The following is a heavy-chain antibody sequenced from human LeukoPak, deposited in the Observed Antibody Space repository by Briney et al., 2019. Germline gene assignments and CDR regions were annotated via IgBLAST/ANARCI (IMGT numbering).Heavy chain of an antibody. V-gene: IGHV4-38-2*02. CDR3: ARAYCSSTSCYTEGWFDP. Sequence: SETLSLTCTVSGYSIISGYSWEWIRQPPGKGLEWIGSYHYSGSTYYNPSLMSRVTISGDTSKNQFSLRLSSVTAADTAVYYCARAYCSSTSCYTEGWFDPWGQGTLITVSS. J-gene: IGHJ5*02. CDR2: YHYSGST. CDR1: GYSIISGYS. D-gene: IGHD2-2*02.